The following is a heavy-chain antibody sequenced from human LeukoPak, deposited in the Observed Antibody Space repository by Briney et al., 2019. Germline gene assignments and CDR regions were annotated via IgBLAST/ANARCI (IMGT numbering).Heavy chain of an antibody. Sequence: GESLKISCKGSGYSFTSYWIGWVRQVPGKGLEWMGIINPGDSDTRYSPSSQGQVTISADHSISTAHLQWSSLKASDPAMYYCARVEMKYYYGSGKRVHYYYYYMGVWGKGTTVTVSS. CDR2: INPGDSDT. V-gene: IGHV5-51*03. CDR1: GYSFTSYW. CDR3: ARVEMKYYYGSGKRVHYYYYYMGV. J-gene: IGHJ6*03. D-gene: IGHD3-10*01.